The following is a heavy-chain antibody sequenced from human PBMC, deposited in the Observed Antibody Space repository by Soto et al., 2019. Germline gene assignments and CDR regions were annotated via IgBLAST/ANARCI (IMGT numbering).Heavy chain of an antibody. CDR2: IKSKVHGETT. J-gene: IGHJ4*02. D-gene: IGHD5-12*01. CDR3: TTGVDGYNPFDY. CDR1: GFSFSSAW. Sequence: EAQLVESGGGLVKPGGSLRLSCAASGFSFSSAWMIWVRQAPGKGLEWVGRIKSKVHGETTDYAAPVKGRFTISRDDSKNTVFLQMTSLETEDTAVYYCTTGVDGYNPFDYWGQGTLVTVSS. V-gene: IGHV3-15*07.